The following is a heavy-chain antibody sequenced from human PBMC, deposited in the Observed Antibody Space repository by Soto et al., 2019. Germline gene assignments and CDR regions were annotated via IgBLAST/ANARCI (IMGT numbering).Heavy chain of an antibody. CDR2: FVPLFGTT. V-gene: IGHV1-69*01. Sequence: QLVQSGSEVKKPGSSVKVSCQASGGTFSGYVVTWERQAPGQGLEWMGEFVPLFGTTNYEQRFSGRITTTAEASTSTASTEMRTLRSDDTAVYYCATHGLGVSSPPDFDHWGQGTLVTVSS. CDR1: GGTFSGYV. J-gene: IGHJ4*02. CDR3: ATHGLGVSSPPDFDH.